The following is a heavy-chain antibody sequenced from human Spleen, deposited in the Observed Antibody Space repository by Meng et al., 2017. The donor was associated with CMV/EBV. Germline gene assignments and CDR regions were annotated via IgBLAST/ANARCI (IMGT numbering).Heavy chain of an antibody. V-gene: IGHV3-20*04. Sequence: GESLKISCAASGFTFDDYGVSWVRQVPGKGLEWVSGINWNGDSTGYADSVKGRFTISRDNAKNSLYLQMNSLRAEDTAVYYCAHRYSSSSDIFDYWGQGTLVTVSS. CDR2: INWNGDST. CDR1: GFTFDDYG. J-gene: IGHJ4*02. D-gene: IGHD6-6*01. CDR3: AHRYSSSSDIFDY.